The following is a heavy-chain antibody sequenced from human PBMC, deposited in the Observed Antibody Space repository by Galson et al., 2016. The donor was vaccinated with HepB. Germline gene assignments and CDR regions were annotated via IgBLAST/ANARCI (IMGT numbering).Heavy chain of an antibody. CDR2: ISSSSAYV. CDR3: ARDRSHFSSSYYTGARDVFAI. D-gene: IGHD3-3*01. CDR1: GFSISTYT. Sequence: SLRLSCAASGFSISTYTMNWVRQAPGKGLEWISYISSSSAYVDYADSVKGRFTISRENAKNSLYLQMDSLRAEDTAMYYCARDRSHFSSSYYTGARDVFAIWGHGTVVTVSS. J-gene: IGHJ3*02. V-gene: IGHV3-21*01.